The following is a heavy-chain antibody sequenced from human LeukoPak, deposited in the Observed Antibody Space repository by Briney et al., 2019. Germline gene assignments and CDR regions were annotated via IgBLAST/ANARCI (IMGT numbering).Heavy chain of an antibody. J-gene: IGHJ4*02. CDR1: YX. D-gene: IGHD3-22*01. Sequence: YXXXXXXXAPGKGXEXVSYISSSGSTIYYADSVKGRFTISRDNAKNSLYLQMNSLRAEDTAVYYCARDGALAMIVVAYDYYFDYWGQGTLVTVSS. CDR3: ARDGALAMIVVAYDYYFDY. V-gene: IGHV3-11*04. CDR2: ISSSGSTI.